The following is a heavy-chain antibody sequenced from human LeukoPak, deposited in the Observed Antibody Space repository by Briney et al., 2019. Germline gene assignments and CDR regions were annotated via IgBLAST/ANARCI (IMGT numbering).Heavy chain of an antibody. CDR1: GFTFSSYW. J-gene: IGHJ4*02. V-gene: IGHV3-7*01. CDR3: ARVYHSSSGRAIDY. Sequence: GGSLRLSCAASGFTFSSYWMNWARQAPGKGLEWVASINHNGNVNYYVDSVKGRFTISRDNAKNSLYLQMNSLRAEDTALYYCARVYHSSSGRAIDYWGQGTLVTVSS. CDR2: INHNGNVN. D-gene: IGHD6-6*01.